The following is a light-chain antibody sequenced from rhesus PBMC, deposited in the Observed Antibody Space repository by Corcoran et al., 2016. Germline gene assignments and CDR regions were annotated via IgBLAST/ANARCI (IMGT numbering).Light chain of an antibody. CDR1: QGITSY. Sequence: DIQMTQSPSSLSASVGDTVTITCRASQGITSYLNWFQQKPGKAPKLLLYAASSLESGVPSRFIGSGSGTYFTLTISSLQPEDFAVYYCLQHNSYPYSFGQGTKVEIK. V-gene: IGKV1-28*03. J-gene: IGKJ2*01. CDR3: LQHNSYPYS. CDR2: AAS.